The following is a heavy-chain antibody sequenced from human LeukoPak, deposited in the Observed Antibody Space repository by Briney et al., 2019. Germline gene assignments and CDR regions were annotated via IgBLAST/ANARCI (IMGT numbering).Heavy chain of an antibody. V-gene: IGHV3-21*01. D-gene: IGHD6-19*01. Sequence: PGGSLRLSCAASGFTFSSYSMNWVRQAPGKGLEWVSSISSSSSYIYYADSVKGRFTISRDNAKNSLYLQMNSLRAEDTALYYCAREKVDGSGWYVDIDYWGQGTLFTVSS. J-gene: IGHJ4*02. CDR2: ISSSSSYI. CDR3: AREKVDGSGWYVDIDY. CDR1: GFTFSSYS.